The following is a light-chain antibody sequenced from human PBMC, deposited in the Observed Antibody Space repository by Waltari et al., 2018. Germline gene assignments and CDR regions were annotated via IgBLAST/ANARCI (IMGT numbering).Light chain of an antibody. J-gene: IGKJ4*01. CDR2: GAS. V-gene: IGKV3-15*01. CDR3: QQYNNWPPLT. Sequence: ELVMTQSPATLSVSPGERATLSCRASQSVSSNLAWYQQKPGQAPRPLIYGASTRATGIPARFSGSGSGTEFTLTISSLQSEDFAVYYCQQYNNWPPLTFGGGTKVEIK. CDR1: QSVSSN.